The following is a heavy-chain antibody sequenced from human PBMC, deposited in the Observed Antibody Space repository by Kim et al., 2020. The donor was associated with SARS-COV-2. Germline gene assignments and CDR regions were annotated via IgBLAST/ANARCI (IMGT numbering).Heavy chain of an antibody. D-gene: IGHD2-21*02. CDR2: INAGNGNP. V-gene: IGHV1-3*01. Sequence: ASVKVSCKASGYIFTSSAVHWVRQAPGQGLEWMGWINAGNGNPKYSEKFQGRVTITRDTSATTAYMDLSSLKSEDTAVYYCARASVVVTADDAFDIWGQGTRVTVSS. J-gene: IGHJ3*02. CDR1: GYIFTSSA. CDR3: ARASVVVTADDAFDI.